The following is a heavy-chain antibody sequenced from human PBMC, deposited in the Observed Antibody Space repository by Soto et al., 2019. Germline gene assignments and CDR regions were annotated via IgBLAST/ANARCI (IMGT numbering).Heavy chain of an antibody. J-gene: IGHJ4*02. CDR2: ISYDGSNK. D-gene: IGHD3-9*01. V-gene: IGHV3-30-3*01. CDR3: ARDAYDILTGRFDY. Sequence: GGSLRLSCAASGFTFSSYAMHRVRQAPGKGLEWVAVISYDGSNKYYADSVKGRFTISRDNSKNTLYLQMNSLRAEDTAVYYCARDAYDILTGRFDYWGQGTLVTVSS. CDR1: GFTFSSYA.